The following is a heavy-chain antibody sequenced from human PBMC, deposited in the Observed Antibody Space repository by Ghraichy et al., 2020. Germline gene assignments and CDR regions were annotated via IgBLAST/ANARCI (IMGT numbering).Heavy chain of an antibody. CDR1: GATFSSYA. D-gene: IGHD2-2*01. Sequence: SVKVSCKASGATFSSYAISWVLQSPGQVLEWMGGIIPIFGTANYAQKFQGRVTITTDESTSTAYMELSSLRSEDTAVYYCASGNVVPAAMGNYYYGMDVWGQGTTVTVSS. CDR2: IIPIFGTA. J-gene: IGHJ6*02. V-gene: IGHV1-69*05. CDR3: ASGNVVPAAMGNYYYGMDV.